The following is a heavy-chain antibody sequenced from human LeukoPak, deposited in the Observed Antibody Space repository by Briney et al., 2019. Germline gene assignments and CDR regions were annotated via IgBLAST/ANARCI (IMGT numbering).Heavy chain of an antibody. CDR3: ARVQGSPLENKRLDY. D-gene: IGHD1-1*01. Sequence: ASVKVSCKASGYTFIDYYMHWVRQAPGQGLEWMGWINPKIIGTTYAQKFQGRVTMTRDTSISTAYMELNWLTSDDTAVYYCARVQGSPLENKRLDYWGQGTLVTVSS. J-gene: IGHJ4*02. CDR2: INPKIIGT. V-gene: IGHV1-2*02. CDR1: GYTFIDYY.